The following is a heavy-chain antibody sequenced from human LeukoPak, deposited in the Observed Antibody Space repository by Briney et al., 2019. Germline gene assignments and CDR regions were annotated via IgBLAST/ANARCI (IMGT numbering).Heavy chain of an antibody. CDR1: GGSISNPSHY. D-gene: IGHD5-18*01. CDR2: IYYSGST. Sequence: SETLSLTCTVSGGSISNPSHYWGWIRQPPGKRLEWIGSIYYSGSTYFNPSLKSQLTVSVDTSKNQFSLKLSSVTAADTAVYYCVRQGIQALDNWGQGTLVTVSS. V-gene: IGHV4-39*01. CDR3: VRQGIQALDN. J-gene: IGHJ4*02.